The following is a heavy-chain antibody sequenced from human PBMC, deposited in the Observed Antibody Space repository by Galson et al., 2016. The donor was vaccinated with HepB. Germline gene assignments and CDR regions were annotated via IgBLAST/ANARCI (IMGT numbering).Heavy chain of an antibody. CDR3: ARDPAQRSCNGANCWGAFDS. CDR2: IKEDGSEQ. V-gene: IGHV3-7*01. J-gene: IGHJ3*02. Sequence: SLRLSCAASGFTFSRSWMTWVRQAPGKGLEWVANIKEDGSEQFYVDSVKGRFTISRDNAKSSLYLHMNSLRAQDTAVYHCARDPAQRSCNGANCWGAFDSWGQGTMVTVSS. D-gene: IGHD2-15*01. CDR1: GFTFSRSW.